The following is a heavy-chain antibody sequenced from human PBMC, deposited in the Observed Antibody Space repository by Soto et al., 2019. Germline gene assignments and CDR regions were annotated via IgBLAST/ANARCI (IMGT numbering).Heavy chain of an antibody. V-gene: IGHV3-21*01. CDR1: GFTFSSYS. J-gene: IGHJ5*02. CDR2: ISSSSYI. Sequence: GGSLRLSCAASGFTFSSYSMNWVRQAPGKGLEWVSSISSSSYIYYADSVKGRFTISRDNAKNSLYLQMNSLRAEDTAVYYCARDRSPPPNWFDPWGQGTLVTVSS. CDR3: ARDRSPPPNWFDP.